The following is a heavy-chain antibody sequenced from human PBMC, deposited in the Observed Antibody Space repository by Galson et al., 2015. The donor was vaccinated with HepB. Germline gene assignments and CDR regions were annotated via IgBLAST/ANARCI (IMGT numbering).Heavy chain of an antibody. V-gene: IGHV3-30*02. J-gene: IGHJ4*02. CDR1: GFTFSTHG. CDR2: IRYDGGNK. Sequence: SLRLSCAASGFTFSTHGMHWVRQAPGKGLEWVAFIRYDGGNKYYADSVKGRFTISRDNSKNTLYLQMNSLRAEDTAVYYCAKDYGGNSEYWGQGTLVTVSS. CDR3: AKDYGGNSEY. D-gene: IGHD4-23*01.